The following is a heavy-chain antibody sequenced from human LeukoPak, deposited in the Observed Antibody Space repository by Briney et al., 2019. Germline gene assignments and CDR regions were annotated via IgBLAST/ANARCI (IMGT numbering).Heavy chain of an antibody. CDR1: GFTVSSNS. CDR2: IYSDNT. D-gene: IGHD6-13*01. V-gene: IGHV3-66*03. J-gene: IGHJ3*02. Sequence: GGSLRLSCTVSGFTVSSNSMSWVRQAPGKGLEWVSFIYSDNTHYSDSVKGRFTISRDNSKNTLYLHMNSLRVEDTAVYYCARVILAPGTPENAFDIWGQGTMVTVSS. CDR3: ARVILAPGTPENAFDI.